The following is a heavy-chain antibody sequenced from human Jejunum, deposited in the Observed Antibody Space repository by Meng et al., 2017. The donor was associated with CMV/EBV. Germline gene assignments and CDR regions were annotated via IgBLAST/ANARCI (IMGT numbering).Heavy chain of an antibody. CDR3: VRGTYGDYEN. V-gene: IGHV3-21*01. D-gene: IGHD4-17*01. CDR2: IGTRSSVT. Sequence: LDCVGSGFTLSSYSMHWVRQAPGKWLEWVSSIGTRSSVTHYADSVKGRFTISRDNAKNSLFLQMNSLRVEDTAVYYCVRGTYGDYENWGQGTLVTVSS. CDR1: GFTLSSYS. J-gene: IGHJ4*02.